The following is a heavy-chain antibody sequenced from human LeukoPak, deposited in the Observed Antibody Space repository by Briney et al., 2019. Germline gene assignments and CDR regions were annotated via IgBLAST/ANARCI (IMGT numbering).Heavy chain of an antibody. Sequence: GGSLRLSSAATGLNFTADGMHWVRQAPGKGLEWVALVWYDGSIKYYADSVKGRFTISRDNSKNTLFQQMSSLRAEDTAPYYCSRGRVGYYVFWSGYVDDAFDIWGQGTMVTVSS. CDR3: SRGRVGYYVFWSGYVDDAFDI. CDR2: VWYDGSIK. D-gene: IGHD3-3*01. V-gene: IGHV3-33*01. CDR1: GLNFTADG. J-gene: IGHJ3*02.